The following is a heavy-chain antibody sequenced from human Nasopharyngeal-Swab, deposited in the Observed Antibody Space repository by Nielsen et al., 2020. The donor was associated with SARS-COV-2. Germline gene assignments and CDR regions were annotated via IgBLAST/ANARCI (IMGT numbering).Heavy chain of an antibody. CDR3: ARGGGARRYYDSSGYYYYYGMDV. Sequence: ASVKVSCKASGYTFTSYAMNWVRQAPGQGLEWMGWINTNTGNPTYAQGFTGRFVFSLDTSVSTAYLQISSLKAEDTAVYYCARGGGARRYYDSSGYYYYYGMDVWGQGTTVTVSS. D-gene: IGHD3-22*01. V-gene: IGHV7-4-1*02. J-gene: IGHJ6*02. CDR2: INTNTGNP. CDR1: GYTFTSYA.